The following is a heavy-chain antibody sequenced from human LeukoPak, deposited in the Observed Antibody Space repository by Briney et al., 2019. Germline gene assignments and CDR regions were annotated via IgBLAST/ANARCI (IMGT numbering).Heavy chain of an antibody. CDR3: ARAHYGDYAFDY. CDR2: IGTAGDT. J-gene: IGHJ4*02. Sequence: PGGSLRLSCAASGFTFSSYDMHWVRQATGKGLEWASAIGTAGDTYYPGSVKGRFTISRENAKNSLYLQMNSLRAGDTAVYYCARAHYGDYAFDYWGQGTLVTVSS. D-gene: IGHD4-17*01. CDR1: GFTFSSYD. V-gene: IGHV3-13*01.